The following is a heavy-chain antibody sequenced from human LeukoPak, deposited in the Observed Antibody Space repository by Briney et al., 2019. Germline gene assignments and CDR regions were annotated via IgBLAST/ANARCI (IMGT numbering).Heavy chain of an antibody. Sequence: SQTLSLTCTVSGGSISSGGYYWSWIRQHPGKGLDWIGYIYYSGSTYCNPSLKSRATISVDTSKNHFSLKVNSVTAADTAVYYCSRGSIYDSRGVDPWGQGTLVTVSS. CDR1: GGSISSGGYY. J-gene: IGHJ5*02. D-gene: IGHD3-22*01. CDR2: IYYSGST. CDR3: SRGSIYDSRGVDP. V-gene: IGHV4-31*03.